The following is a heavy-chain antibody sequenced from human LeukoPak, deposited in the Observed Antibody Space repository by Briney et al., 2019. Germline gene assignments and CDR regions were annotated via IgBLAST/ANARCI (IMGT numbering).Heavy chain of an antibody. V-gene: IGHV3-30*18. Sequence: GGSLRLSCAASGFTFSSYGMHWVRQAPGKGLEWVAVISYDGSNKYYADSVKGRFTISRDNSKYTLYLQMNSLRAEDTAVYYSAKALGNYYLDYWGQGTLVTVSS. CDR3: AKALGNYYLDY. D-gene: IGHD1-26*01. CDR1: GFTFSSYG. CDR2: ISYDGSNK. J-gene: IGHJ4*02.